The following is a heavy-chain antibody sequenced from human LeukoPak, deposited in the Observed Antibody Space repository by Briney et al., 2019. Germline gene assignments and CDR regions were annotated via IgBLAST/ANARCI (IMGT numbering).Heavy chain of an antibody. CDR1: GFTFSNYW. CDR2: INSDGKST. V-gene: IGHV3-74*01. J-gene: IGHJ4*02. D-gene: IGHD3-22*01. CDR3: AKSRAGSSGFCFDY. Sequence: GGSLRLSCAASGFTFSNYWMHWVRQGPGEGLVWVSRINSDGKSTSYADSVKGRFTISRDNAKNTLFLQMNSLRAEDTAVYFCAKSRAGSSGFCFDYWGQGTLVTVSS.